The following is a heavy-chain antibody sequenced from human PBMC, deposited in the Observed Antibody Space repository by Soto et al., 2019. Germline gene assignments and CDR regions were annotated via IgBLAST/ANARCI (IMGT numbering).Heavy chain of an antibody. CDR1: GYTFTRNA. V-gene: IGHV1-3*01. CDR2: IDAGNGNT. D-gene: IGHD2-2*01. Sequence: ASVKVSCKASGYTFTRNAIHWVRQAPGQSLEWIGKIDAGNGNTKYSQKFQGSVTITRDTSASTAYMELSSLRSEDTAVYYCARSVVVPAAPDYWGQGTLVTVSS. CDR3: ARSVVVPAAPDY. J-gene: IGHJ4*02.